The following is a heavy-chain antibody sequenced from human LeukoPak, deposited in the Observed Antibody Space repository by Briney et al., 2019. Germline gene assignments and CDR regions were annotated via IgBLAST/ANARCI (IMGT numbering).Heavy chain of an antibody. CDR1: GFTFSSYG. V-gene: IGHV3-33*06. Sequence: GMSLGLSCAASGFTFSSYGMHWVRQAPGKGPEWVAVIWYDGSNKYYANSVKGRFIISRDNYKSTLYLQMNSLRAEDTALYYCAKGGFHDFWTGTSDALDIWGQGTMVTV. J-gene: IGHJ3*02. CDR3: AKGGFHDFWTGTSDALDI. D-gene: IGHD3-3*01. CDR2: IWYDGSNK.